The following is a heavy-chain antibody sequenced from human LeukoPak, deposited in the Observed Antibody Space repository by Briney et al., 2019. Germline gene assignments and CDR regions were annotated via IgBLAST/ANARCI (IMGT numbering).Heavy chain of an antibody. V-gene: IGHV1-2*02. CDR3: ASSPEYYFDY. CDR1: GYTFTGYY. J-gene: IGHJ4*02. Sequence: GASVKVSCKASGYTFTGYYMHWVRQAPGQGLEWMGWINPNSGGTNYAQKFQGRVTITADESTSTAYMELSSLRSEDTAVYYCASSPEYYFDYWGQGTLVTVSS. D-gene: IGHD1-14*01. CDR2: INPNSGGT.